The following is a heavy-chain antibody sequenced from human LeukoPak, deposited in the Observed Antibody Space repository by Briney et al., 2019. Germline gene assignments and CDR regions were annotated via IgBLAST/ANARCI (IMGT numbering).Heavy chain of an antibody. J-gene: IGHJ6*02. D-gene: IGHD6-19*01. Sequence: GGSLRLSCAASGFTFDDYGMSWVRQAPGKGLEWVSGINWNGGSTGYADSVKGRFTISRDNAKNSLYLQMNSLRAEDTAVYYCASKIAVAGSPSMDVWGQGTTVTVSS. V-gene: IGHV3-20*04. CDR3: ASKIAVAGSPSMDV. CDR1: GFTFDDYG. CDR2: INWNGGST.